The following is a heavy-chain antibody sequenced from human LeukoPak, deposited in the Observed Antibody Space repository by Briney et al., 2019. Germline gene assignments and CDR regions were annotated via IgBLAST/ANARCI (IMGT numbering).Heavy chain of an antibody. CDR1: GFTFSTYA. J-gene: IGHJ5*02. CDR3: ARDTYASSWSPLIP. Sequence: GGSLRHSCAASGFTFSTYAMYWVPQAPGKGLEWVAFILPDGSNSFYADSVKGRFTMSRDNSKDTLFLQMSSLSSEDTALYYCARDTYASSWSPLIPWGQGTLVTVSS. CDR2: ILPDGSNS. V-gene: IGHV3-30-3*01. D-gene: IGHD6-13*01.